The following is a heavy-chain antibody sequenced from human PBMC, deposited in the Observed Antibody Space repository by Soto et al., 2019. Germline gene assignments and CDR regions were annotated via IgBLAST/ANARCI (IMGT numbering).Heavy chain of an antibody. D-gene: IGHD3-3*01. CDR2: IYYSGST. Sequence: PSETLSLTCTVSGGSISSSSYYWGWIRQPPGKGLEWIGSIYYSGSTYYNPSLKSRVTISVDTSKNQFSLKLSSVTAADTAVYYCARHIRFLEWLQVGLFDYWGQGTLVTVPS. CDR3: ARHIRFLEWLQVGLFDY. CDR1: GGSISSSSYY. V-gene: IGHV4-39*01. J-gene: IGHJ4*02.